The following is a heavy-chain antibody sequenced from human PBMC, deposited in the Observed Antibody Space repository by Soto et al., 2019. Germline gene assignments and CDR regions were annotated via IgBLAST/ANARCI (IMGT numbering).Heavy chain of an antibody. V-gene: IGHV3-30*18. Sequence: QVQLVESGGGVVQPGMSLSLSCADSGFTFSEYDMHWVRQAPGKGLEWVALISYLGTKTDYADSVRGRFTISSDDSKNILYLQMDSLRSEDTAVYYCAKDQGRIVTATRELDYWGQGTLVTVSS. CDR2: ISYLGTKT. CDR1: GFTFSEYD. J-gene: IGHJ4*02. CDR3: AKDQGRIVTATRELDY. D-gene: IGHD1-26*01.